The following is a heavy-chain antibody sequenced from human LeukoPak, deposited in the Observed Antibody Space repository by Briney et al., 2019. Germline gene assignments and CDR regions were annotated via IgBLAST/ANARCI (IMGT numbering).Heavy chain of an antibody. Sequence: SQTLSLTCAISGDSVSSNSAAWNWIRQSPSRGLEWLGRTYYRSKWYNDYAVSVKSRITINPDTSKNQFSLQLNSVTPGDTAVYYCASDTWGVLAYYDYVWGSYRWDAFDIWGQGTMVTVSS. J-gene: IGHJ3*02. CDR3: ASDTWGVLAYYDYVWGSYRWDAFDI. CDR2: TYYRSKWYN. D-gene: IGHD3-16*02. CDR1: GDSVSSNSAA. V-gene: IGHV6-1*01.